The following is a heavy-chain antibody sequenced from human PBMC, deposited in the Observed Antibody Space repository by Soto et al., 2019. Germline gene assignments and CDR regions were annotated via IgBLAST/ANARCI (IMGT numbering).Heavy chain of an antibody. CDR3: AKGATTTGTSVLLDY. CDR1: EFTFSSYA. J-gene: IGHJ4*02. D-gene: IGHD1-1*01. V-gene: IGHV3-23*01. Sequence: GGSLRLSCAASEFTFSSYAMSWVRQAPGKGLEWVSSISINGGRAYYADSVKGRFTISRDSPDNTLYLQMSSLSADDSAVYYCAKGATTTGTSVLLDYWGQGTLVTVSS. CDR2: ISINGGRA.